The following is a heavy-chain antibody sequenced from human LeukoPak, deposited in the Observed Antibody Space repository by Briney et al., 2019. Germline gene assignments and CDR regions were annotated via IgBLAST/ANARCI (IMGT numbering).Heavy chain of an antibody. CDR2: VKSKTDGGTT. D-gene: IGHD2-15*01. CDR1: GVTFSYAW. CDR3: TTDGCSDGSCYSGHL. Sequence: GGSLRLSCAASGVTFSYAWMSWVRQAPGKGLEWVGRVKSKTDGGTTDYAAPVKGRFAISRDDSKNTLYLQMNSLKTEDTAVYYCTTDGCSDGSCYSGHLWGQGTLVTVSS. J-gene: IGHJ5*02. V-gene: IGHV3-15*01.